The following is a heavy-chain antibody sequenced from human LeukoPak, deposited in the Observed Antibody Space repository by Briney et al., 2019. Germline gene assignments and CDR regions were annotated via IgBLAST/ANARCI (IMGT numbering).Heavy chain of an antibody. D-gene: IGHD1-1*01. V-gene: IGHV3-23*01. CDR1: GFTFNIYA. CDR3: ARGLETDY. CDR2: ISGSGGTT. Sequence: PGGSLRLSCAASGFTFNIYAMSWARQAPGKGLEWVSTISGSGGTTYYADSVKGRFTISRDNAKNSLYLQMNSLRAEDTAVYYCARGLETDYWGQGTLVTVSS. J-gene: IGHJ4*02.